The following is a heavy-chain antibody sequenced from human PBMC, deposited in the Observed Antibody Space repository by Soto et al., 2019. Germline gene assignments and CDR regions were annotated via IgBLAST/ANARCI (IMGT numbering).Heavy chain of an antibody. J-gene: IGHJ3*02. CDR2: ISSYSNTI. V-gene: IGHV3-48*02. D-gene: IGHD5-18*01. CDR3: ARGGYSYSFDI. CDR1: GFTFSSYP. Sequence: EVQLVESGGGLVQPGGSLRLSCAASGFTFSSYPMNWVRQAPGKGPEWVSYISSYSNTIYYADSVKGRFTISRDNAKNCLAVQMIGLRDEDTAVYYCARGGYSYSFDIWGQGTMVTVSS.